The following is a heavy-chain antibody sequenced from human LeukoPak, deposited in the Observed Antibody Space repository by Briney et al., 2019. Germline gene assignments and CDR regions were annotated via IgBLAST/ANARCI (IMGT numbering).Heavy chain of an antibody. CDR2: INPYSGGT. Sequence: ASVKVSCKASGCTFTGYYMHWVRQAPGQGLEWMGWINPYSGGTNYAQKFQGRVTMTRDTSISTVYMEMTRLRSDDTAVYYCARGRSDHYGMDVWGQGTTVTVSS. J-gene: IGHJ6*01. CDR3: ARGRSDHYGMDV. CDR1: GCTFTGYY. V-gene: IGHV1-2*02. D-gene: IGHD6-19*01.